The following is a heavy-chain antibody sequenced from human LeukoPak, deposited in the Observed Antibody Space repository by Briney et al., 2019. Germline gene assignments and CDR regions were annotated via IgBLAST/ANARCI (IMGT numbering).Heavy chain of an antibody. Sequence: GGSLRLSCAASGFTFRFHGMHWVRQAPGKGLEWVSVIYSGGSTYYADSVKGRFTISRDNSKNTLYLQMNSLRAEDTAVYYCARERDYDSSGYYVFGYWGQGTLVTVSS. CDR1: GFTFRFHG. J-gene: IGHJ4*02. V-gene: IGHV3-66*01. D-gene: IGHD3-22*01. CDR3: ARERDYDSSGYYVFGY. CDR2: IYSGGST.